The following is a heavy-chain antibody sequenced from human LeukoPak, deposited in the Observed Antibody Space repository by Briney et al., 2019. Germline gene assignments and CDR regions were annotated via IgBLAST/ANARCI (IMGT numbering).Heavy chain of an antibody. V-gene: IGHV1-69*04. CDR2: IIPILGIA. CDR1: GGTFSSYA. Sequence: GASVKVSCKASGGTFSSYAISWVRQAPGQGLEWMGRIIPILGIANYAQKFQGRVTITADKSTSTAYMELSSLRSEDTAVYYCARVPVEQQLVNYGYFDYWGQGTLVTVSS. CDR3: ARVPVEQQLVNYGYFDY. D-gene: IGHD6-13*01. J-gene: IGHJ4*02.